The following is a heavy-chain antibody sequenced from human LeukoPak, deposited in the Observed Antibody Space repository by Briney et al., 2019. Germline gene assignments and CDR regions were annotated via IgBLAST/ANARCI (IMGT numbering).Heavy chain of an antibody. CDR3: ARQIESTTVTTIDY. Sequence: PSETLSLTCTVSGDSISSSTYYWGWIRQPPGKGLEWIGSIYYSGSTYYNPSLKSRVTISVDTSKNQFSLKLSSVTAADTAVYYCARQIESTTVTTIDYWGQGTLVTVSS. D-gene: IGHD4-17*01. J-gene: IGHJ4*02. CDR2: IYYSGST. CDR1: GDSISSSTYY. V-gene: IGHV4-39*01.